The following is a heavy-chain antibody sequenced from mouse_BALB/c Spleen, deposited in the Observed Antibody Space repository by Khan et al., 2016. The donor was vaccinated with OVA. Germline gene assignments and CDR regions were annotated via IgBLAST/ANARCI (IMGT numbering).Heavy chain of an antibody. Sequence: QVQLKQSGPGLVQPSQSLSITCTVSDFSLTNYGVHWVRQSPGQGLEWLGVIWSGGSTDYYAAFISRLSTTKDKSKSKGFFKMNSMQVNDTAVYYWARRDYGSSCGFAYWGQGTLVTVSA. V-gene: IGHV2-2*02. D-gene: IGHD1-1*01. J-gene: IGHJ3*01. CDR1: DFSLTNYG. CDR3: ARRDYGSSCGFAY. CDR2: IWSGGST.